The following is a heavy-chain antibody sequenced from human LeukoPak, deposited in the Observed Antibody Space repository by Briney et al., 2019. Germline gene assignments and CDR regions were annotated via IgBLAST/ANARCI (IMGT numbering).Heavy chain of an antibody. J-gene: IGHJ4*02. D-gene: IGHD3-22*01. V-gene: IGHV3-23*01. Sequence: PGRSLRLSCAASGFTFSKYAMTWVRQAPGKGLEWVSAISGSGGSTYYADSVRGRFTISRDNSKNTLYLQMNSLRAEDTAIYYCAKDHRYYDSSGYYGLDYWGQGTLVTVSS. CDR3: AKDHRYYDSSGYYGLDY. CDR2: ISGSGGST. CDR1: GFTFSKYA.